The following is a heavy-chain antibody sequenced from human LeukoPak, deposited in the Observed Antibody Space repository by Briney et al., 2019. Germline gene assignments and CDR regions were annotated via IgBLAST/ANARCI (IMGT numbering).Heavy chain of an antibody. D-gene: IGHD6-13*01. CDR3: AREDWYAFHT. V-gene: IGHV3-66*01. CDR1: GFSVSTSY. CDR2: IYTGAET. Sequence: GGSLRLSCAASGFSVSTSYMSWVRQAPGKGLEWVSIIYTGAETFHADSVKDRFTISRDDSENMLFLQMKSLRAEDTAVYYCAREDWYAFHTWGQGTMVTVSS. J-gene: IGHJ3*02.